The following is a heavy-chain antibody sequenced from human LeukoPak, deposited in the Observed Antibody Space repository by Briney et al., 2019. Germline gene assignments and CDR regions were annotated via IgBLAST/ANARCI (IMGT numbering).Heavy chain of an antibody. D-gene: IGHD6-19*01. Sequence: TSETLSLTCTVSGGSISSYYWSWIRQPPGKGLEWIGYIYYSGSTNYNPSLKSRVTISVDTSKNQFSLKLSSVTAADTAVYYCARGRYSSGWYGGHDAFDIWGQGTMVTVSS. V-gene: IGHV4-59*01. CDR1: GGSISSYY. CDR2: IYYSGST. J-gene: IGHJ3*02. CDR3: ARGRYSSGWYGGHDAFDI.